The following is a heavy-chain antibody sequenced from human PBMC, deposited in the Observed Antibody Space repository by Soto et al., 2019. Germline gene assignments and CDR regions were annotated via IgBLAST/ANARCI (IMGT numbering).Heavy chain of an antibody. CDR2: VFHTGRT. D-gene: IGHD4-17*01. V-gene: IGHV4-31*03. CDR3: AKTTAGRGDFDP. J-gene: IGHJ5*02. CDR1: GESLSGGVDY. Sequence: QVVLQESGPGLLKPSQTLSLTCTVSGESLSGGVDYWSWIRQSSGGGLEWIGYVFHTGRTSYNPSLKSRVTISADTSKNQFSLRLTSLTAADTAVYYCAKTTAGRGDFDPWGHGSPVTVSS.